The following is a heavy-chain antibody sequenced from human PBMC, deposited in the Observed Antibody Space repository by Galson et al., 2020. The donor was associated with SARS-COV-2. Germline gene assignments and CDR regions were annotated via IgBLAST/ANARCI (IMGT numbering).Heavy chain of an antibody. CDR2: IKQDGREK. Sequence: GGSLRLSCAASGFTFSSYWMSWVRQAPGKGLEWVANIKQDGREKYYVDSVKGRFTISRDNAKNSLYLQMNSLRAEDTAVYYCAREVVGQRVVRYQYYGMDVWGQGTTVTVSS. D-gene: IGHD2-15*01. V-gene: IGHV3-7*01. J-gene: IGHJ6*02. CDR3: AREVVGQRVVRYQYYGMDV. CDR1: GFTFSSYW.